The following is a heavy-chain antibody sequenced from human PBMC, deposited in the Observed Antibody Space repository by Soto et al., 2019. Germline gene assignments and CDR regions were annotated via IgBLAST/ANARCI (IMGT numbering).Heavy chain of an antibody. D-gene: IGHD3-9*01. CDR3: ARELQYYDILTGPDPWTYYFDY. V-gene: IGHV1-69*04. J-gene: IGHJ4*02. CDR2: IIPILGIA. CDR1: GGTFSSYT. Sequence: GASVKVSCKASGGTFSSYTISWVRQAPGQGLEWMGRIIPILGIANYAQKSQGRVTITADKSTSTAYMELSSLRSEDTAVYYCARELQYYDILTGPDPWTYYFDYWGQGTLVTVSS.